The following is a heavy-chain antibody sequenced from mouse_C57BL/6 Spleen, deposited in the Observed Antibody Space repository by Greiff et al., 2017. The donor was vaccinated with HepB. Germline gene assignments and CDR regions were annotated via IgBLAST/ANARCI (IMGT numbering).Heavy chain of an antibody. CDR1: GYSITSGYY. J-gene: IGHJ1*03. V-gene: IGHV3-6*01. CDR2: ISYDGSN. CDR3: ARVGYDYEGYFDV. D-gene: IGHD2-4*01. Sequence: EVKLMESGPGLVKPSQSLSLTCSVTGYSITSGYYWNWIRQFPGNKLEWMGYISYDGSNNSNPSLKNRISITRDTSKNQFFLKLNSVTTEDTATYYCARVGYDYEGYFDVWGTGTTVTVSS.